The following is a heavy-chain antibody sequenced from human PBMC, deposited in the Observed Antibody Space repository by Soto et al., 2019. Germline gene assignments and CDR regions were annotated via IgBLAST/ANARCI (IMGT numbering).Heavy chain of an antibody. J-gene: IGHJ4*01. CDR1: GFTFSNAG. CDR3: TTDSLMVYATFDY. V-gene: IGHV3-15*07. Sequence: PGGSLRLSCAASGFTFSNAGMNWVRQAPGKGLEWVGRIKSKTDGGTTDYAAPVKGRFTISRDDSKNTLYLQMNSLKTEDTAVYYCTTDSLMVYATFDYWGQGTLVTVSS. D-gene: IGHD2-8*01. CDR2: IKSKTDGGTT.